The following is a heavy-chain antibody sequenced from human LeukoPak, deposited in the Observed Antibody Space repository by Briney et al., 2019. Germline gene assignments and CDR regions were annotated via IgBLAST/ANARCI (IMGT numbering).Heavy chain of an antibody. Sequence: PGGSLRLSCAASGFTFSSYWMSWVRQAPGKGLEWVANIKQDGSEKYYVDSVKGRFTISRDNAKNSLYLQMNSLRAEDTAVYYCAKPYYDFWSGHFFDYWGQGTLVTVSS. J-gene: IGHJ4*02. V-gene: IGHV3-7*03. D-gene: IGHD3-3*01. CDR2: IKQDGSEK. CDR3: AKPYYDFWSGHFFDY. CDR1: GFTFSSYW.